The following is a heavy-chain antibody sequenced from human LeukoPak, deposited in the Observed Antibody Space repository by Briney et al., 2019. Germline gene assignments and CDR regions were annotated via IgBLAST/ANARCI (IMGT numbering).Heavy chain of an antibody. CDR1: GFTFSTYE. D-gene: IGHD3-10*01. CDR3: AKDRGFGELWGFISDY. CDR2: ISSDAHIT. Sequence: GGSLRLPCAASGFTFSTYEMNWVRQAPGEGLEWLSYISSDAHITYYADSVKGRFTISRDNSKNTLYLQMNSLRAEDTAVYYCAKDRGFGELWGFISDYWGQGTLVTVSS. V-gene: IGHV3-48*03. J-gene: IGHJ4*02.